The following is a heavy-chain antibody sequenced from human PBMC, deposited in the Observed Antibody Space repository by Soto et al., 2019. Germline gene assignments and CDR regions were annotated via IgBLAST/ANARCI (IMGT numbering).Heavy chain of an antibody. D-gene: IGHD6-13*01. Sequence: EASVEVSWTASAVTFTSYDIDWVRTATGHGREWMGWMNPNSGNTGYAQKFQGRVTMTRNTSISTAYMELSSLRSEDTAVYYCARVSSSSWYFYSFYCMDGWYQETSHTVFS. V-gene: IGHV1-8*01. CDR3: ARVSSSSWYFYSFYCMDG. J-gene: IGHJ6*02. CDR1: AVTFTSYD. CDR2: MNPNSGNT.